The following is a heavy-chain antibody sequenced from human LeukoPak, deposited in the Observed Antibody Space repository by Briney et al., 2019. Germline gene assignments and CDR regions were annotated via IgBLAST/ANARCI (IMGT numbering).Heavy chain of an antibody. CDR2: ISSGGGDT. CDR1: GFTFSGSA. D-gene: IGHD1-14*01. CDR3: AKKSSGLNPFDY. J-gene: IGHJ4*02. V-gene: IGHV3-23*01. Sequence: PGGSLRLSCAASGFTFSGSAMSWVRQTPGKGLEWVSGISSGGGDTRYADSVKGRFTISRDNSKNMMYLQMNSLRAEDTAIYYCAKKSSGLNPFDYWGQGTLVTVSS.